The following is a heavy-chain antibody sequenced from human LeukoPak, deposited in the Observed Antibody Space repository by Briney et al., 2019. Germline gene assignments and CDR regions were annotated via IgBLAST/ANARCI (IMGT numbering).Heavy chain of an antibody. D-gene: IGHD6-13*01. CDR3: ARHVRKRGIAAAGSPGWFDP. J-gene: IGHJ5*02. Sequence: SETLSLTCTVSGGSISSSSYYWGWIRQPPGKGLEWIGSIYYSGSTYFNPSLKSRVTISVDTSKNQFSLKLNSVTAADTAVYYCARHVRKRGIAAAGSPGWFDPWGQGTLVTVSS. CDR1: GGSISSSSYY. CDR2: IYYSGST. V-gene: IGHV4-39*01.